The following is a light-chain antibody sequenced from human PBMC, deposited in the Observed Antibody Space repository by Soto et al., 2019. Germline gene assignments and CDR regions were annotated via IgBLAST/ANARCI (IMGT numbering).Light chain of an antibody. CDR1: STDVGGYDY. J-gene: IGLJ1*01. V-gene: IGLV2-11*01. CDR3: CSYAGSYTYA. Sequence: QSVLTQPRSVSGSPGQSVTISCTGTSTDVGGYDYVSWYQQHPGKAPKLMTYDVNKRPSGVPDRFSGSKSGNTASLTISGLQAEDEADYYCCSYAGSYTYAFGTGTKVTVL. CDR2: DVN.